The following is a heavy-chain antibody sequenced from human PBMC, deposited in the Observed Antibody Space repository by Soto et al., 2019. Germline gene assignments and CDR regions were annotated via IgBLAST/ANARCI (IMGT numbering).Heavy chain of an antibody. CDR3: ARDHLPYYYGSGSHPFAY. V-gene: IGHV3-33*01. Sequence: GGSLRLSCAASGFTFSSYGMHWVRQAPGKGLEWVAVIWYDGSNKYYADSVKGRFTISRDNSKNTLHLQMNSLRAEDTAVYYCARDHLPYYYGSGSHPFAYWGQGTLVTVSS. D-gene: IGHD3-10*01. CDR1: GFTFSSYG. J-gene: IGHJ4*02. CDR2: IWYDGSNK.